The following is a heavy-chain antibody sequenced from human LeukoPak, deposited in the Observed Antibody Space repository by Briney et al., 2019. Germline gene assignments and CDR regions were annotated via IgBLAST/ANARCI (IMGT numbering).Heavy chain of an antibody. J-gene: IGHJ5*02. D-gene: IGHD3-10*01. CDR1: GYTFTSYD. CDR3: ALWFGDASGFDP. Sequence: GASVKVSCTASGYTFTSYDINWVRQATGQGLEWVGWMNPNSGNTGYAQKFQGGVTMTRNTSISTAYMELSSLRSEDTAVYYCALWFGDASGFDPWGQGTLVTVSS. V-gene: IGHV1-8*01. CDR2: MNPNSGNT.